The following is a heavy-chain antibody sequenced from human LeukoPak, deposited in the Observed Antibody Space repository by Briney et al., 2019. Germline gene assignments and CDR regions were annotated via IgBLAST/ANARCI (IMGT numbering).Heavy chain of an antibody. Sequence: PSETLSLTCTVSGGSISSGDYYWSWIRQPPGKGLEWIGYIYHSGSTYYNPSLKSRVTISVDTSKNQFSLKLSSVTAADTAVYYCARDSRFLTGYYNYWGQGTLVTVSS. J-gene: IGHJ4*02. CDR2: IYHSGST. D-gene: IGHD3-9*01. CDR3: ARDSRFLTGYYNY. CDR1: GGSISSGDYY. V-gene: IGHV4-30-4*01.